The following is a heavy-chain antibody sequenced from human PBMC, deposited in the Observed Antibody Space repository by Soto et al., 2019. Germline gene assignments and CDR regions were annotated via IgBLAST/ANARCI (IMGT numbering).Heavy chain of an antibody. CDR3: ARMGDNSDYSGWFDP. J-gene: IGHJ5*02. CDR1: GFSVNRNY. V-gene: IGHV3-66*01. CDR2: IYSDDTT. Sequence: EVQLVESGGGLVQPGGSLRLSCAASGFSVNRNYMSWVRQAPGQGLEWVSVIYSDDTTYYADSVKGRFTISRDNSKNTLYLQMNSLRAEDTAVYYCARMGDNSDYSGWFDPWGQGTMVTVSS. D-gene: IGHD3-22*01.